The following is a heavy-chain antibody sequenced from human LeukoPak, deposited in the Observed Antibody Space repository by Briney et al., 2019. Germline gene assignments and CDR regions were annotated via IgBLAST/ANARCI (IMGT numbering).Heavy chain of an antibody. Sequence: SETLSLTCTVSGGSISSYYWSWIRQPAGKGLEWIGRIYTSGSTNYNPSLKSRVTMSVDTSKNQFSLKLSSVTAADTAVYYCARTGYDFWSGYFDSAEYFQHWGQGTLVTVSS. V-gene: IGHV4-4*07. CDR2: IYTSGST. CDR1: GGSISSYY. J-gene: IGHJ1*01. D-gene: IGHD3-3*01. CDR3: ARTGYDFWSGYFDSAEYFQH.